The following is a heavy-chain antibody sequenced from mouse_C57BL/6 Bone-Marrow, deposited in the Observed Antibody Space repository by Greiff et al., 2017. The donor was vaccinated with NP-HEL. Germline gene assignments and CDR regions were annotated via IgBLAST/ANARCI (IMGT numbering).Heavy chain of an antibody. CDR2: ISSGGSYT. Sequence: EVMLVESGGDLVKPGGSLKLSCAASGFTFSSYGMSWVRQTPDKRLEWVATISSGGSYTYYPDSVKGRFTISRDNAKNTLYLHMSSLKAEDTAMYYCARLPPYYYGSRGYWGQGTTLTVSS. CDR1: GFTFSSYG. D-gene: IGHD1-1*01. J-gene: IGHJ2*01. CDR3: ARLPPYYYGSRGY. V-gene: IGHV5-6*01.